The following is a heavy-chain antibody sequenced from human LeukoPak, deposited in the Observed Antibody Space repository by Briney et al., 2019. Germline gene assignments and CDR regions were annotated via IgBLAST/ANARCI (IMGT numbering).Heavy chain of an antibody. V-gene: IGHV5-51*01. CDR2: IYPGDSDT. CDR3: ARYTPYYYGSGSYQNYYYGMDV. J-gene: IGHJ6*02. CDR1: GYSFTSYW. D-gene: IGHD3-10*01. Sequence: GESLKISCKGSGYSFTSYWIGWVRQMPGKGLEWMGIIYPGDSDTRYSPSFQGQVTISADKSISTAYLQWSSLKASDTAMYYCARYTPYYYGSGSYQNYYYGMDVWGQGTTVTVSS.